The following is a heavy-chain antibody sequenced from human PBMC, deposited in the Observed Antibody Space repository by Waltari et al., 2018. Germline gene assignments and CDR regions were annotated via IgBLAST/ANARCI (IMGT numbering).Heavy chain of an antibody. CDR1: GGSFSGYY. D-gene: IGHD7-27*01. V-gene: IGHV4-34*01. CDR3: ARKVHWGYYYYYGMDV. J-gene: IGHJ6*02. Sequence: QVQLQQWGAGLLKPSETLSLTCAVHGGSFSGYYGSWIRQPPGKGLEWIGEINHSGSTNYNPSLNSRVTISVDTSKNQFSLKLSSVTAADTAVYYCARKVHWGYYYYYGMDVWGQGTTVTVSS. CDR2: INHSGST.